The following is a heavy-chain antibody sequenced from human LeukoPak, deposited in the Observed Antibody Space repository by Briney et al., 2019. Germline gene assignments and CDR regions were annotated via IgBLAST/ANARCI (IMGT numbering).Heavy chain of an antibody. J-gene: IGHJ6*03. D-gene: IGHD3-10*01. CDR2: ISSSGRTK. Sequence: LSLTCAVSGASITSSNYYWGWVRQSPGKGLEWVSYISSSGRTKYYADSVKGRFTISRDNAKNSLYLQMNSLRAEDTAVYYCASMYGSGSYLYRYYYYYMDVWGKGTTVTISS. CDR3: ASMYGSGSYLYRYYYYYMDV. CDR1: GASITSSNYY. V-gene: IGHV3-11*04.